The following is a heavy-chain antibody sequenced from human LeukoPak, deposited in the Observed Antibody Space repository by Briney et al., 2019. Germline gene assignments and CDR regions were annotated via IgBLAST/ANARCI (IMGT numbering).Heavy chain of an antibody. CDR2: IYYSGST. V-gene: IGHV4-39*01. Sequence: SETLSLTCTVSGGSISSSSYYWGWIRQPPGKGLEWIGSIYYSGSTYYNPSLKSRVTISVDTSKNQFSLKLSPVTAADTAVYYCARLGYSSSWVSDYWGQGTLVTVSS. D-gene: IGHD6-13*01. J-gene: IGHJ4*02. CDR1: GGSISSSSYY. CDR3: ARLGYSSSWVSDY.